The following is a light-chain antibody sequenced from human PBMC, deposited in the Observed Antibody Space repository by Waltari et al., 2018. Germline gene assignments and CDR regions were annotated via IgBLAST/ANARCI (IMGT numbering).Light chain of an antibody. J-gene: IGLJ3*02. V-gene: IGLV2-8*01. CDR2: EVS. CDR3: SSYAGSKFWV. CDR1: SSAVGGYNY. Sequence: QSALTQPPSASGSPGQSVTISCTGTSSAVGGYNYFPWFQQRPGKAPKVMIYEVSKRPSGVPDRFSGSKSGNTASLIVSGLQAEDEADYYCSSYAGSKFWVFGGGTKLTVL.